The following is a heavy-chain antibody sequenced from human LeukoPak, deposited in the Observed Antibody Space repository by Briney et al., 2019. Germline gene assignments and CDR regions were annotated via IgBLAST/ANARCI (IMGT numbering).Heavy chain of an antibody. V-gene: IGHV3-48*01. Sequence: GGSLRLSCAASGFTFSSYSMNLVRQAPGKGLEWVSYISSSSSTIYYADSVKGRFTISRDNAKNSLYLQMNSLRAEDTAVYYCARDYESGYWGQGTLVTVSS. J-gene: IGHJ4*02. CDR3: ARDYESGY. D-gene: IGHD3-22*01. CDR1: GFTFSSYS. CDR2: ISSSSSTI.